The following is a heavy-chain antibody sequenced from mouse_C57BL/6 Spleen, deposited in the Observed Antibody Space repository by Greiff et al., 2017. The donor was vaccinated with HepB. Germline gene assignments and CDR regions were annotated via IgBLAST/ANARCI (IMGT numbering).Heavy chain of an antibody. CDR1: GYTFTSYW. J-gene: IGHJ2*01. CDR2: IDPSDSYT. CDR3: ADYGTYFDY. D-gene: IGHD1-1*01. V-gene: IGHV1-50*01. Sequence: QVQLQQSGAELVKPGASVKLSCKASGYTFTSYWMQWVKQRPGQGLEWIGEIDPSDSYTNYNQKFKGKATLTVDTSSSTAYMQLSSLTSEDSAVYYCADYGTYFDYWGQGTTLTVSS.